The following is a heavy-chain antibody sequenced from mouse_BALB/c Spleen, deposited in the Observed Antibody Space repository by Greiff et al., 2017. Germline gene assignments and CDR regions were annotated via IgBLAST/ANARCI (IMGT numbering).Heavy chain of an antibody. CDR3: ARSDYYGSSYDAWFAY. CDR2: ISSGSSTI. V-gene: IGHV5-17*02. CDR1: GFTFSSFG. D-gene: IGHD1-1*01. J-gene: IGHJ3*01. Sequence: EVKLMESGGGLVQPGGSRKLSCAASGFTFSSFGMHWVRQAPEKGLEWVAYISSGSSTIYYADTVKGRFTISRDNPKNTLFLQMTSLRSEDTAMYYCARSDYYGSSYDAWFAYWGQGTLVTVSA.